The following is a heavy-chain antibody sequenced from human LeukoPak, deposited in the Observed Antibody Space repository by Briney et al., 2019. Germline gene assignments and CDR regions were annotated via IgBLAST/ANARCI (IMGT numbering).Heavy chain of an antibody. CDR2: IYTSGST. D-gene: IGHD3-10*01. Sequence: SETLSLTCSVSGGSISSYYWSWIRQPAGKGLEWIGRIYTSGSTNYNPSLKSRVTMSVDTSKNQFSLKLCSVTAADTAVYYCARDGSITMVRGVSWLDYWGQGTRVTVSS. V-gene: IGHV4-4*07. J-gene: IGHJ4*02. CDR1: GGSISSYY. CDR3: ARDGSITMVRGVSWLDY.